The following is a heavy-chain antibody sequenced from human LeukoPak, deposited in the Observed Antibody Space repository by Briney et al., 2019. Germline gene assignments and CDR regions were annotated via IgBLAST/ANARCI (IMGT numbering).Heavy chain of an antibody. J-gene: IGHJ4*02. CDR3: AKDATASPYFHWFDN. CDR2: ISSGDRT. D-gene: IGHD3-9*01. CDR1: GFTFSSYA. V-gene: IGHV3-23*01. Sequence: GGSLRLSCAASGFTFSSYAMNWVRQAPGKGLEWVAGISSGDRTFHAESVKGRFTISRDKSKDALYLQMNSLRAEDTAVYYCAKDATASPYFHWFDNWGQGTQVIVSS.